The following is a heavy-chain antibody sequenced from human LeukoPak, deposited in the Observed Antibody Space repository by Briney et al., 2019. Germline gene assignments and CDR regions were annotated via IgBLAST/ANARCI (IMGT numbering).Heavy chain of an antibody. D-gene: IGHD5-24*01. J-gene: IGHJ4*02. CDR2: IRSKANSYAT. Sequence: PGGSLRLSCAASGFTFSGSAMHWVRQASGKGLEWVGRIRSKANSYATAYAASVKGRFTISRDGSKSTAYLQMNSLKTEDTAVYYCTRQGDGYKWYFDYWGQGTLVTVSS. CDR3: TRQGDGYKWYFDY. V-gene: IGHV3-73*01. CDR1: GFTFSGSA.